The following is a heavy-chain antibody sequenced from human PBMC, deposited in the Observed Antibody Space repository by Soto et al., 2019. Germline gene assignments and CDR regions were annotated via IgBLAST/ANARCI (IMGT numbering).Heavy chain of an antibody. CDR3: ARDDGGYSYAPVDY. CDR1: GFTFSSYG. V-gene: IGHV3-33*01. Sequence: HPGGSLRLSCAASGFTFSSYGMHWVRQAPGKGLEWVAVIWYDGSNKYYADSVKGRFTISRDNSKNTLYLQMNSLRAEDTAVYYCARDDGGYSYAPVDYWGQGTLVTVS. CDR2: IWYDGSNK. D-gene: IGHD5-18*01. J-gene: IGHJ4*02.